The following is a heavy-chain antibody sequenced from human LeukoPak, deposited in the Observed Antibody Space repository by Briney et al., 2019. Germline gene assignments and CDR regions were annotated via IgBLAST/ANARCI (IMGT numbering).Heavy chain of an antibody. CDR1: GGSISSYY. Sequence: PSETLSLTCTVSGGSISSYYWNWIRQPPGKGLEWIGYIYYSGSTNYNPSLKSRVTISVDTSKNQFSLKLSSVTAADTAVYYCARGNSAGWFDPWGQGTLVTVSS. V-gene: IGHV4-59*08. J-gene: IGHJ5*02. D-gene: IGHD5-18*01. CDR2: IYYSGST. CDR3: ARGNSAGWFDP.